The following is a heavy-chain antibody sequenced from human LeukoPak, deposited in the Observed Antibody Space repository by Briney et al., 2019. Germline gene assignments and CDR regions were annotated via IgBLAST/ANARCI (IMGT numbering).Heavy chain of an antibody. J-gene: IGHJ4*02. Sequence: GGSLRLSCAASGFTFSSYGMHWVRQAPGKGLEWVAVIWYDGSNKYYADSMKGRFTISRDNSKNTLYLQMNSLRAEDTAVYYCARDRSHYMGPFDYWGQGTLVTVSS. D-gene: IGHD2-15*01. CDR2: IWYDGSNK. V-gene: IGHV3-33*01. CDR3: ARDRSHYMGPFDY. CDR1: GFTFSSYG.